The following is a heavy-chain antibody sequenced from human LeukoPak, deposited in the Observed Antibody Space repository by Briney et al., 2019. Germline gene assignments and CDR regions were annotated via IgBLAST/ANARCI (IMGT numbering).Heavy chain of an antibody. Sequence: GGSLRLSCAASEFTFSNYALHWVRQAPGKGLEWVAVIWYDGSNKYYADSVKGRFTISRDNSKNTLYLQMNSLRAEDTAVYYCARGARGLYYFDYWGQGTLVTVSS. V-gene: IGHV3-33*08. J-gene: IGHJ4*02. CDR3: ARGARGLYYFDY. D-gene: IGHD3-10*01. CDR1: EFTFSNYA. CDR2: IWYDGSNK.